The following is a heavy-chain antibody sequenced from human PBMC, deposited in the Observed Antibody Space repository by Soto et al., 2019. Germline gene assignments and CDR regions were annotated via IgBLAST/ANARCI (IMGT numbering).Heavy chain of an antibody. D-gene: IGHD1-20*01. V-gene: IGHV3-33*01. CDR3: ARGPSITGIND. J-gene: IGHJ4*02. CDR2: IWYDGSNK. Sequence: GGSLRLSCAASGFTFSSYGMHWVRQAPGKGLEWVAVIWYDGSNKYYADSVKGRFTISRDNSKNTLYLQMNSLRVEDTAVYYCARGPSITGINDWGQRTLVTVSS. CDR1: GFTFSSYG.